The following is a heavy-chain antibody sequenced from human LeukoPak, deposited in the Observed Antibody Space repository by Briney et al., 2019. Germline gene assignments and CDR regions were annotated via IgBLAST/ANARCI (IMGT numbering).Heavy chain of an antibody. V-gene: IGHV6-1*01. J-gene: IGHJ6*03. Sequence: PSQTLSLTCAISGDSVSSNSAAWNWIRQSPSRGLEWLGRTYYRSKWYNDYAVSVKSRITINPDTSKNQFSLQLNSVTPEDTAVYYCARDRYNSFGYCSSTSCYGSGHYYYYYMDVWGKGTTVTISS. CDR1: GDSVSSNSAA. CDR2: TYYRSKWYN. D-gene: IGHD2-2*03. CDR3: ARDRYNSFGYCSSTSCYGSGHYYYYYMDV.